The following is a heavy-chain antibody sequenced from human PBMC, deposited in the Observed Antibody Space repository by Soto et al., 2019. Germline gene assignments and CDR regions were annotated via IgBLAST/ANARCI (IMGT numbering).Heavy chain of an antibody. Sequence: SGPTLVNPTQTLTLTCTISGFSLSTDGMCVSWIRQPPGKALEWLARIDWNDDKYYSTSLKTRLTISKNTSKNQAVLTMIKLDPAVTATYYCARVWWFGEKEYFQNWGQGTLVTVSS. V-gene: IGHV2-70*11. D-gene: IGHD2-21*01. J-gene: IGHJ1*01. CDR1: GFSLSTDGMC. CDR2: IDWNDDK. CDR3: ARVWWFGEKEYFQN.